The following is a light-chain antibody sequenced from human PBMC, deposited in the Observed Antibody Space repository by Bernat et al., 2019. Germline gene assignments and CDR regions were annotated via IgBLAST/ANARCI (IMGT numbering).Light chain of an antibody. V-gene: IGLV3-21*04. CDR3: QVWDTTSDHPV. Sequence: SYVLTQPPSVSVAPGKTARISCGGDNVGSKSVHWYQQRPGQAPVLVIYFDSGRPSGIPERFSGSNSGNTATLTISRVEAGGEADYYCQVWDTTSDHPVFGGGTKLTVL. CDR2: FDS. J-gene: IGLJ2*01. CDR1: NVGSKS.